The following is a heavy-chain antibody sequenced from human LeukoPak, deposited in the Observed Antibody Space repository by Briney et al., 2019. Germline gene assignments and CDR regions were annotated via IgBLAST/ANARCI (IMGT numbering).Heavy chain of an antibody. V-gene: IGHV1-69*13. D-gene: IGHD5-18*01. CDR2: IIPIFGTA. CDR1: GGTFSSYA. CDR3: ASTDTAMVIEGAFDI. J-gene: IGHJ3*02. Sequence: ASVKVSCKASGGTFSSYAISWVRQAPGQGLEWMGGIIPIFGTANYAQKFQGRVTITADESTSTAYMELSSLRSEDTAVYYCASTDTAMVIEGAFDIWGQGTKVTVSS.